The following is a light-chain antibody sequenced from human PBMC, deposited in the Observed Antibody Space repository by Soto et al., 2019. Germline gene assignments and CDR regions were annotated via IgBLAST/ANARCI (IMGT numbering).Light chain of an antibody. Sequence: EIVMTQSPATLSVSPGERATLSCRASQSVSSNLAWYQQKPGQAPRLLIYGASTRATGIPARFSGSGSGTEFTLTISSLQSEDFAVYYCQQYINWPPRCTFGPGTKVDIK. CDR3: QQYINWPPRCT. CDR1: QSVSSN. J-gene: IGKJ3*01. CDR2: GAS. V-gene: IGKV3-15*01.